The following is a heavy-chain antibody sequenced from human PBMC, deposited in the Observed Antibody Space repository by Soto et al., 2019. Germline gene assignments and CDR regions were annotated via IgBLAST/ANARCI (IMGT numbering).Heavy chain of an antibody. CDR3: ARGYYPYYDFWSGYDGFDY. Sequence: PSETLSLTCTVSGGSISSGDYYWSWIRQPPGKGLEWIGYIYYSGSTYYNPSLKSRVTISVDTSKNQFSLKLSSVTAADTAVYYCARGYYPYYDFWSGYDGFDYWGQGTLVTVSS. V-gene: IGHV4-30-4*01. CDR2: IYYSGST. CDR1: GGSISSGDYY. D-gene: IGHD3-3*01. J-gene: IGHJ4*02.